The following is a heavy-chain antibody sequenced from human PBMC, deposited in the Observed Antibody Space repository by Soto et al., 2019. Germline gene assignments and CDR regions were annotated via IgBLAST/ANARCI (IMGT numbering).Heavy chain of an antibody. CDR3: AKITVTYYYDSSGPGSGGAFDI. CDR2: ISGSGGST. V-gene: IGHV3-23*01. J-gene: IGHJ3*02. Sequence: GGSLRLACAASGFTFSSYAMSWVRQAPGKGLEWVSAISGSGGSTYYADSVKGRFTISRDNSKNTLYLQMNSLRAEDTAVYYCAKITVTYYYDSSGPGSGGAFDIWGQGTMVTVSS. CDR1: GFTFSSYA. D-gene: IGHD3-22*01.